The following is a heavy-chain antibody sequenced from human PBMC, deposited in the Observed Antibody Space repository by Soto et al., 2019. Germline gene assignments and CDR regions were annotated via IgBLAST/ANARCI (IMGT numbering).Heavy chain of an antibody. Sequence: ASVKVSCKASVYTFTSYAMHWVRQAPGQRLEWMGWINAGNGNTKYSQKFQGRVTITADKSTSTAYMELSSLRSEDTAVYYCARRWGRSFDYWGQGTLVTVSS. CDR2: INAGNGNT. CDR3: ARRWGRSFDY. J-gene: IGHJ4*02. CDR1: VYTFTSYA. D-gene: IGHD2-15*01. V-gene: IGHV1-3*01.